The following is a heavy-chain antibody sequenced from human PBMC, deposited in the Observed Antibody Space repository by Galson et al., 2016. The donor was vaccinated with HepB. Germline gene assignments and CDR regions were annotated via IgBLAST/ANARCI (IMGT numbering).Heavy chain of an antibody. V-gene: IGHV3-9*01. J-gene: IGHJ6*02. CDR2: ISWNSGTI. CDR1: GFPFDEYA. D-gene: IGHD1-1*01. Sequence: SLRLSCAASGFPFDEYALHWVRQAPGKGLEWVSGISWNSGTIVYADSVKGRFTISRDNAKSSLYLQMSSLTSEDTALYFCTRTAGGYYYGLDVWGQGTTVTVSS. CDR3: TRTAGGYYYGLDV.